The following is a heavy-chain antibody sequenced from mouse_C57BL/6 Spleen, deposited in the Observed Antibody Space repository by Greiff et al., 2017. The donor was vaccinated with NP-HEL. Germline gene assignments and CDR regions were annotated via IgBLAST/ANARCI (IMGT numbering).Heavy chain of an antibody. CDR1: GYTFTDYY. V-gene: IGHV1-26*01. Sequence: VQLQQSGPELVKPGASVKISCKASGYTFTDYYMNWVKQSHGKSLEWIGDINPNNGGTSYNQKFKGKATLTVDKSSSTAYMELRSLTSEDSAVYYCARWGVYWGQGTLVTVSA. CDR2: INPNNGGT. J-gene: IGHJ3*01. CDR3: ARWGVY.